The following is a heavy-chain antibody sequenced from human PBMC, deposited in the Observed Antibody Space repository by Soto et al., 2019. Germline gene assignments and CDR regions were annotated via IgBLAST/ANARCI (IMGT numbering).Heavy chain of an antibody. CDR3: APEGRGYSGYDLGYNWFDP. D-gene: IGHD5-12*01. Sequence: ASVKVSCKTSGFTFSSSAVHWVRQARGHRLQWIGWIDVGSANANYAQMLQERVTISRDMSTSTAYMELSSLRPEDTAVYYCAPEGRGYSGYDLGYNWFDPWGQGTLVTVSS. CDR2: IDVGSANA. V-gene: IGHV1-58*01. J-gene: IGHJ5*02. CDR1: GFTFSSSA.